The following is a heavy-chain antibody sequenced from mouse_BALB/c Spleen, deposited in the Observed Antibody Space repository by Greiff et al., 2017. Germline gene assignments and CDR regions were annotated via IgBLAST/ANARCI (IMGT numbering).Heavy chain of an antibody. Sequence: VQLQQSAAELARPGASVKMSCKASGYTFTSYTMHWVKQRPGQGLEWIGYINPSSGYTEYNQKFKDKTTLTADKSSSTAYMQLSSLTSEDSAVYYCARSEVRRSWFAYWGQGTLVTVSA. J-gene: IGHJ3*01. D-gene: IGHD2-14*01. CDR2: INPSSGYT. CDR3: ARSEVRRSWFAY. V-gene: IGHV1-4*02. CDR1: GYTFTSYT.